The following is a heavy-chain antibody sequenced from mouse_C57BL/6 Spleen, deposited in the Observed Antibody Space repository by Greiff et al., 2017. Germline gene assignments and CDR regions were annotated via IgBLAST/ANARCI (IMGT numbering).Heavy chain of an antibody. D-gene: IGHD1-1*01. CDR1: GFTFSDYY. CDR2: INYDGSST. Sequence: DVKLVESEGGLVQPGSSMKLSCTASGFTFSDYYMAWVRQVPEKGLEWVANINYDGSSTYYLDSLKSRFIISRDNAKNILYLQMSSLKSEDTATYYCARDRGYGSRGDFDYWGQGTTLTVSS. CDR3: ARDRGYGSRGDFDY. V-gene: IGHV5-16*01. J-gene: IGHJ2*01.